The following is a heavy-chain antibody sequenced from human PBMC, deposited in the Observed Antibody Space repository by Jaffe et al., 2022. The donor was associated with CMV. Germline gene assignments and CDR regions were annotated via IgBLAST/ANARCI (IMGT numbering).Heavy chain of an antibody. D-gene: IGHD2-2*01. J-gene: IGHJ1*01. V-gene: IGHV4-59*01. CDR2: KYDSGSS. Sequence: QVQLQESGPGLVKPSETLSLTCTVSGASISSYYWSWIRQPPGKGLEWIGYKYDSGSSSYNPSLKSRGTISVDRSKSQISLKLSSVTAADTAVYYCATMRTGAFEYWGQGTLVTVSS. CDR3: ATMRTGAFEY. CDR1: GASISSYY.